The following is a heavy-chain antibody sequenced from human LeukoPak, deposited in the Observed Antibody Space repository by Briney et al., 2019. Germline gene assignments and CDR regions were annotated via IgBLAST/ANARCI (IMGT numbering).Heavy chain of an antibody. V-gene: IGHV3-30*02. J-gene: IGHJ6*02. CDR3: AKAGFGYDYYYYYGMDV. CDR1: GFTFSSYG. Sequence: GGSLRLSCAASGFTFSSYGMHWVRQAPGKGLEWVATIPYDGSNKFYADSLKGRSTISRDNSKNTLHLQMNSLRAEDTAVYYCAKAGFGYDYYYYYGMDVWGQGTTVTVSS. CDR2: IPYDGSNK. D-gene: IGHD5-12*01.